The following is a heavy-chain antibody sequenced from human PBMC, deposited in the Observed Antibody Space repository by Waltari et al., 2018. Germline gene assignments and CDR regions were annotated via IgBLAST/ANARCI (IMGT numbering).Heavy chain of an antibody. CDR2: IYSGGST. D-gene: IGHD2-15*01. CDR1: GFTVSSNY. J-gene: IGHJ3*02. CDR3: ARDGGYCSGGSCLGDAFDI. V-gene: IGHV3-53*01. Sequence: EVQLVESGGGLIQPGGSLRLSCAASGFTVSSNYMSWVRQAPGKGLEWVSVIYSGGSTYYADSVKGRFTISRDNSKNTLYLQMNSLRAEDTAVYYCARDGGYCSGGSCLGDAFDIWGQGTMVTVSS.